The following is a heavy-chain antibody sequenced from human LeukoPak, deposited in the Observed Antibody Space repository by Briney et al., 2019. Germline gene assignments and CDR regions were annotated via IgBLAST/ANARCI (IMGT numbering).Heavy chain of an antibody. CDR2: INPNSGGT. CDR3: ARVSPVANTFDY. V-gene: IGHV1-2*02. CDR1: GGTFSSYA. Sequence: ASVKVSCKASGGTFSSYAISWVRQAPGQGLEWMGWINPNSGGTNYAQKFQGRVTMTRDTSISTAYMELSRLRSDDTAVYYCARVSPVANTFDYWGQGTLVTVSS. D-gene: IGHD5-12*01. J-gene: IGHJ4*02.